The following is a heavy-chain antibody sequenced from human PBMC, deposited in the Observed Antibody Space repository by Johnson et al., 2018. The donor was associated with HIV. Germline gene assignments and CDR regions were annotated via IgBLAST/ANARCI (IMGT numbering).Heavy chain of an antibody. CDR2: INWNGGSL. CDR1: GFTFDVYG. J-gene: IGHJ3*02. V-gene: IGHV3-20*04. Sequence: VKLVESGGGVVQPGRSLRLSCAASGFTFDVYGMSWVRQAPGQGPEWVSGINWNGGSLAYADSVRGRFTISRDNAKNSLYLQMNSLRTEDTAVYYCARDSGNDAFDIWGQGTMVTVSS. D-gene: IGHD4-23*01. CDR3: ARDSGNDAFDI.